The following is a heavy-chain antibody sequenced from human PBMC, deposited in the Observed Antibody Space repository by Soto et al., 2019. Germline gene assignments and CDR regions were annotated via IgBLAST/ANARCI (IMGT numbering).Heavy chain of an antibody. J-gene: IGHJ4*02. CDR3: AREQYNWKI. Sequence: SETLSLTCSVSGDSIISYYWTWNRRPPGKGLQWIGYVFHTGNTNYNPSLKSRFTISEDASKNQVSLRLTSVTAADTAVYSCAREQYNWKIWGQGTLGTVSS. CDR1: GDSIISYY. V-gene: IGHV4-59*01. D-gene: IGHD1-20*01. CDR2: VFHTGNT.